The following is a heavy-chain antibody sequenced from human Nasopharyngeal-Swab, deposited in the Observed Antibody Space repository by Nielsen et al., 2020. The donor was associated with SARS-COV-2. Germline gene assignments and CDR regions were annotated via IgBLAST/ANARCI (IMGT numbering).Heavy chain of an antibody. Sequence: GESLKISCAASGFTFSRYTMHWVRQAPGKGLEWVAVISYDGSNKYYADSVKGRFTISRDISENTLYLQMNSLRAEDTAVFYCASTPLDSSGYYYAFYYWGRGTLVTVSS. CDR2: ISYDGSNK. D-gene: IGHD3-22*01. CDR3: ASTPLDSSGYYYAFYY. CDR1: GFTFSRYT. J-gene: IGHJ4*02. V-gene: IGHV3-30-3*01.